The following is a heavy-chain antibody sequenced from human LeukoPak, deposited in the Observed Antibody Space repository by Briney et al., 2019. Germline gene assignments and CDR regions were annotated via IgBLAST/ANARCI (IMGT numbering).Heavy chain of an antibody. D-gene: IGHD3-22*01. J-gene: IGHJ3*02. CDR1: GFTFSSYA. V-gene: IGHV3-23*01. CDR2: ISGSGGST. Sequence: PGGSLRLSCAVSGFTFSSYAMSWVRQAPGKGLEWVSAISGSGGSTYYADSVKGRFTISRDNSKNTLYLQMNSLRAEDTAVYYCAKLPYYYDSSSDAFDIWGQGTMVTVSS. CDR3: AKLPYYYDSSSDAFDI.